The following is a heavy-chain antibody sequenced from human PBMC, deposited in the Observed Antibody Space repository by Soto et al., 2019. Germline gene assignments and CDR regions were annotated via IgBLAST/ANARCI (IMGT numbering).Heavy chain of an antibody. CDR1: GGSISSSSYY. D-gene: IGHD3-16*01. V-gene: IGHV4-39*07. CDR2: IHYSGTT. CDR3: ARDRGGITVSSKPLGEWFDP. J-gene: IGHJ5*02. Sequence: SETLSLTCTVSGGSISSSSYYWGWIRQPPGKGLEWIGSIHYSGTTGYNPSLESRATISLDLPKNQFSLRLTSVTAADTAVYYCARDRGGITVSSKPLGEWFDPWGQGTLVTVSS.